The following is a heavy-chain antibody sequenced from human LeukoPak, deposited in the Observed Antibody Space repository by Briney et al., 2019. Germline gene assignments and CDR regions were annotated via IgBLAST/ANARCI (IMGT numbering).Heavy chain of an antibody. J-gene: IGHJ4*02. CDR3: AKAPNYYDSSGSLC. Sequence: PGGSLRLSCAASGFTSSSYAMHWVRQAPGKGLEWVAVISYDGSNKYYADSVKGRFTISRDNSKNTLYLQMNSLRAEDTAVYYCAKAPNYYDSSGSLCWGQGTLVTVSS. CDR1: GFTSSSYA. D-gene: IGHD3-22*01. CDR2: ISYDGSNK. V-gene: IGHV3-30-3*01.